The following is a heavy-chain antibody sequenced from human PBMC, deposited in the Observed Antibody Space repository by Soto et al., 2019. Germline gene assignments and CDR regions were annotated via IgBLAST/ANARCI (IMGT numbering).Heavy chain of an antibody. D-gene: IGHD3-16*01. V-gene: IGHV3-7*03. CDR1: GFTFSSYW. CDR3: ARAAYDYRFDYYYYYGMDV. Sequence: RLSCAASGFTFSSYWMSWVRQAPGKGLEWVANIKQDGSEKYYVDSVKGRFTISRDNAKNSLYLQMNSLRAEDTAVYYCARAAYDYRFDYYYYYGMDVWGQGTTVTVSS. CDR2: IKQDGSEK. J-gene: IGHJ6*02.